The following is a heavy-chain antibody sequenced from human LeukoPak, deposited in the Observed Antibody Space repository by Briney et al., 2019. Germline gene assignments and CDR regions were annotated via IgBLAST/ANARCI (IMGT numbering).Heavy chain of an antibody. V-gene: IGHV4-59*01. CDR1: GGSISSYY. Sequence: TSETLSPTCTVSGGSISSYYWSWIRQPPGKGLEWIGYIYYSGSTNYNPSLKSRVTISVDTSKNQFSLKLSSVTAADTAVYYCARLTRWFDPWGQGTLVTVSS. CDR3: ARLTRWFDP. J-gene: IGHJ5*02. CDR2: IYYSGST.